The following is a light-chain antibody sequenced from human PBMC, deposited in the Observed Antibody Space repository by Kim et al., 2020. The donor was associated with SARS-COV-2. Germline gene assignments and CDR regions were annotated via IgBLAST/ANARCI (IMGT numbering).Light chain of an antibody. Sequence: GQSITISCTGTSSDVGGSKSVSWYQQHPGKAPKLMIYAVSKRPSGVSDRFSGSKSGNTASLTISGLQAEDEADYYCTSYTTSTALIFGGGTQLTVL. CDR3: TSYTTSTALI. J-gene: IGLJ2*01. V-gene: IGLV2-14*04. CDR2: AVS. CDR1: SSDVGGSKS.